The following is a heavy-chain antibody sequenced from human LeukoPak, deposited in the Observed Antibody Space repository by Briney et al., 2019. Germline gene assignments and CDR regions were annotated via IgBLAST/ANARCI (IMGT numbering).Heavy chain of an antibody. CDR2: ISGSGGST. CDR1: GFTFSSYG. Sequence: GGSLRLSCAASGFTFSSYGMSWVRQAPGKGLEWVPAISGSGGSTYYADSVKGRFTISRDNSKNTLYLQMNSLRAEDTAVYYCAKDCGGDCFYAFDIWGQGTMVTVSS. V-gene: IGHV3-23*01. D-gene: IGHD2-21*02. CDR3: AKDCGGDCFYAFDI. J-gene: IGHJ3*02.